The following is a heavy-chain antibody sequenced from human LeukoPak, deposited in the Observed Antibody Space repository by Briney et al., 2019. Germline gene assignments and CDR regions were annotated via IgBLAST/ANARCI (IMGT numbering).Heavy chain of an antibody. J-gene: IGHJ4*02. V-gene: IGHV4-39*07. CDR2: IYYSGST. CDR3: ARAVGATTPYLDY. CDR1: GGSISSSSYY. D-gene: IGHD1-26*01. Sequence: PSETLSLTCTVSGGSISSSSYYWGWIRQPPGKGLEWIGSIYYSGSTYYNPSLKSRVTISVDTSKNQFSLKLSSVTAADTAVYYCARAVGATTPYLDYWGQGTLVTVSS.